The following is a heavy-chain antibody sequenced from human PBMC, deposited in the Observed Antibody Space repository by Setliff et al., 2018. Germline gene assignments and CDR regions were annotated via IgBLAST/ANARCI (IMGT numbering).Heavy chain of an antibody. J-gene: IGHJ4*01. CDR3: AGVHWTTNWFLHY. V-gene: IGHV3-30*03. Sequence: GGSLRLSCAASGFTFSRYEMNWVRQAPGKGLEWVAIIFHDGRDIYYGDSVQGRFAISRDNSKNTLYLQMNSLRSDDTAVYYCAGVHWTTNWFLHYWGQGTLVTVSS. D-gene: IGHD7-27*01. CDR2: IFHDGRDI. CDR1: GFTFSRYE.